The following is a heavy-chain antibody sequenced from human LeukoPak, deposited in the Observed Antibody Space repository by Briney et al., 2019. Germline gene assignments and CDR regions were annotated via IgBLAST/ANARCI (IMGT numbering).Heavy chain of an antibody. Sequence: GGSLRLSCAVSGLTFSSYGMLGARQAPGKGVEGVADRWYNGSNKSYADSVKGRVTISKDNSKNALYLQMNSLKAEDTAEYYCARGAAAGIRWGQGTLVTVSS. CDR2: RWYNGSNK. J-gene: IGHJ4*02. CDR3: ARGAAAGIR. V-gene: IGHV3-33*01. CDR1: GLTFSSYG. D-gene: IGHD6-13*01.